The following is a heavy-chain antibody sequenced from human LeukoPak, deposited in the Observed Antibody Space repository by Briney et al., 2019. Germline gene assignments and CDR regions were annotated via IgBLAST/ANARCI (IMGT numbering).Heavy chain of an antibody. J-gene: IGHJ4*02. CDR2: ISSSSSTI. Sequence: GGSLRLSCAASGLTFSTYSMNWVRQAPGKGLECVSYISSSSSTIYYADSVKGRFTISRDNAKNSLHLQMNTLRDEDTAVYYCAREYSSSSGKALGYWGQGTLVTVSS. CDR3: AREYSSSSGKALGY. CDR1: GLTFSTYS. V-gene: IGHV3-48*02. D-gene: IGHD6-6*01.